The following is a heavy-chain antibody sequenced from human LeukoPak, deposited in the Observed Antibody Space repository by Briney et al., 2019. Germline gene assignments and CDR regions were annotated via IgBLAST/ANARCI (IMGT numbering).Heavy chain of an antibody. V-gene: IGHV4-39*02. CDR3: ARDSALGYSFDY. D-gene: IGHD3-10*01. Sequence: SETLSLTCTVSSASITSSPYFWGWIRQSTGKGLEWIGSISYSGTTYYNPSLKSRVTISVDTSKNQFSLQLNSVTPEDTAVYYCARDSALGYSFDYWGQGTLVTVSS. CDR2: ISYSGTT. J-gene: IGHJ4*02. CDR1: SASITSSPYF.